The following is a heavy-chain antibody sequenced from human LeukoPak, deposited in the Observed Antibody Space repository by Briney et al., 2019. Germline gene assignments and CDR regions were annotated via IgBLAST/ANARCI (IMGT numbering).Heavy chain of an antibody. CDR2: ISVSGENT. CDR1: GFTFTIYA. J-gene: IGHJ4*02. CDR3: AKYGSGTYYNGLH. Sequence: GGSLRLSCAASGFTFTIYAMTWVRQAPGKGLQWVSTISVSGENTYYADSVKGRFTISRDISESTLYLQMNSLRDEDTALYYCAKYGSGTYYNGLHWGQGTLVTVSS. V-gene: IGHV3-23*01. D-gene: IGHD3-10*01.